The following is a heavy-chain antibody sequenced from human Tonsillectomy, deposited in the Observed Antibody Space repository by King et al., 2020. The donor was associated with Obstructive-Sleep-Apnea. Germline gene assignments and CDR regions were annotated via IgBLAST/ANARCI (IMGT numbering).Heavy chain of an antibody. J-gene: IGHJ5*02. CDR3: AKDRMVRSYNWFDP. Sequence: EVQLVESGGGLVQPGGSLRLSCAASGFTFSSYAMSWVRQAPGKGLEWGSAISGSGGSTYNAEPVKGRFNIARDNSKNTLYLQMNSLRAEDTAVYYCAKDRMVRSYNWFDPWGQGTLVTVSS. CDR2: ISGSGGST. CDR1: GFTFSSYA. V-gene: IGHV3-23*04. D-gene: IGHD3-10*01.